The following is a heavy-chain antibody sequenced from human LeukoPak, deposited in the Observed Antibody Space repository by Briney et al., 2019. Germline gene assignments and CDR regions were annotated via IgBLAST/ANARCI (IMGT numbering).Heavy chain of an antibody. CDR2: INSDGSST. CDR1: GFTFSSYW. D-gene: IGHD2-2*01. CDR3: ARVRVVPAAISYYYYGMDV. J-gene: IGHJ6*02. V-gene: IGHV3-74*01. Sequence: GGSLGLSCAASGFTFSSYWMHWVRQAPGKGLVWVSRINSDGSSTSYADSVKGRFTISRDNAKNTLYLQMNSLRAEDTAVYYCARVRVVPAAISYYYYGMDVWGQGTTVTVSS.